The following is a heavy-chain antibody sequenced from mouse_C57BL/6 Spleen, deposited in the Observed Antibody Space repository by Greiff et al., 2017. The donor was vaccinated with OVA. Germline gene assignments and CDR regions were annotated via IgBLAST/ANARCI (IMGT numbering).Heavy chain of an antibody. Sequence: EVQLQQSGGGLVKPGGSLKLSCAASGFTFSSYAMSWVRQTPGKRLEWVATISDGGSYTYYPDNVKGRFTISRDNAKHNLYLQMSHLESEDTAMYYCARDSWDHYFGYWGQSPTLTVSS. CDR1: GFTFSSYA. V-gene: IGHV5-4*01. CDR2: ISDGGSYT. J-gene: IGHJ2*01. CDR3: ARDSWDHYFGY. D-gene: IGHD4-1*01.